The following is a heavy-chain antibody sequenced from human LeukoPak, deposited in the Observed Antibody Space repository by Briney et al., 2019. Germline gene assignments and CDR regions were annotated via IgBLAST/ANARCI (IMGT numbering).Heavy chain of an antibody. Sequence: PGRSLRLSCEASGFTFGSYGMHWVRQAPGKGLEWVALISYDGSNEYYGDSVKGRFTISRDNSKSTLYLQMNSLRAEDTAVYYCAKDQGYTYGHSFDYWGQGTLVTVSS. J-gene: IGHJ4*02. CDR2: ISYDGSNE. CDR1: GFTFGSYG. V-gene: IGHV3-30*18. CDR3: AKDQGYTYGHSFDY. D-gene: IGHD5-18*01.